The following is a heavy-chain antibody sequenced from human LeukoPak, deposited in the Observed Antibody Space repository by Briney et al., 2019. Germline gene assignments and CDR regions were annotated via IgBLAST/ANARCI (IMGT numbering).Heavy chain of an antibody. J-gene: IGHJ4*02. CDR3: ARAGLIGVVTPIDY. CDR2: IKQDGSEK. Sequence: GGSLRLSCAASGFTFSSYWMSWVRQAPGKGLEWVANIKQDGSEKYYVDSVKGRFTISRDNAKNSLYLQMNSLRAEDTAVYYCARAGLIGVVTPIDYWGQGTLVTVSS. V-gene: IGHV3-7*01. D-gene: IGHD3-22*01. CDR1: GFTFSSYW.